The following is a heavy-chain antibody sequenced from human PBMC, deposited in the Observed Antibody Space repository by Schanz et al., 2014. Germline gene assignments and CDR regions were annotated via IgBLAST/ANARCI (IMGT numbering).Heavy chain of an antibody. Sequence: VQLVESGGGVVQPGRSLRLSCAASGFTFSNFAIHWVRQAPGKGLEWVSYISHNTFYTDYADSVKGRFTISRDNAKNSVYLQMNTLRAEDTAIYFCARDVYRSGRPFDLWGQGTLVTVSS. J-gene: IGHJ5*02. CDR2: ISHNTFYT. CDR3: ARDVYRSGRPFDL. V-gene: IGHV3-21*05. CDR1: GFTFSNFA. D-gene: IGHD5-18*01.